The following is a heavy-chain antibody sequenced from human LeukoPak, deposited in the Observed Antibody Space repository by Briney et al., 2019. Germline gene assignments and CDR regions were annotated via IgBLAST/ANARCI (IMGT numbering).Heavy chain of an antibody. CDR3: AKDPRGGYYDSSGYYYFDY. J-gene: IGHJ4*02. D-gene: IGHD3-22*01. Sequence: PGGSLRLSCAASGFTFSSYAMSWVRQAPGKGLEWVSAISGSGGSTYYADSVEGRFTISRDNSKNTLYLQMNSLRAEDTAVYYCAKDPRGGYYDSSGYYYFDYWGQGTLVTVSS. CDR2: ISGSGGST. V-gene: IGHV3-23*01. CDR1: GFTFSSYA.